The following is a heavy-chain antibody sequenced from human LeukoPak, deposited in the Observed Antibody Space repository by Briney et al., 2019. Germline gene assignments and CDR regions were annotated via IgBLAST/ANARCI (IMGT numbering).Heavy chain of an antibody. J-gene: IGHJ3*02. V-gene: IGHV4-34*01. CDR3: ARTYGGFDWLYDAFDI. D-gene: IGHD3-9*01. Sequence: SETLSLTCAVYGGSFSGYYWSWIRQPPGKGLEWIGEINHSGSTNYNPSLKSRVTISVDTSKNQFSLKLSSVTAADTAVYYCARTYGGFDWLYDAFDIWGQGTVVTVSS. CDR2: INHSGST. CDR1: GGSFSGYY.